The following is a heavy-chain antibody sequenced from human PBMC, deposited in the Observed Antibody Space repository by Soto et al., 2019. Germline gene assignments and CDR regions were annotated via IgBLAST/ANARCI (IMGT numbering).Heavy chain of an antibody. CDR1: GFTFSSYA. J-gene: IGHJ4*02. V-gene: IGHV3-23*01. CDR3: AKEGSTMIVVVTPYYFDY. D-gene: IGHD3-22*01. Sequence: GGSLRLSCAASGFTFSSYAMSWVRRAPGKGLEWVSAISGSGGSTYYADSVKGRFTISRDNSKNTLYLQMNSLRAEDTAVYYCAKEGSTMIVVVTPYYFDYWGQGTLVTVSS. CDR2: ISGSGGST.